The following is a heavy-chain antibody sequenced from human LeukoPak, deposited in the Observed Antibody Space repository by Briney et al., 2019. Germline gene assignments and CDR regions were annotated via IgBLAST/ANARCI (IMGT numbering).Heavy chain of an antibody. CDR3: AGSYAYPYYFDY. CDR1: GTSVSTMNW. V-gene: IGHV4-4*02. Sequence: SETLSLTCGVSGTSVSTMNWWSWVRQSPGKGLEWIGEIFHTGSTNYNPSLNSRITISLDKSKNQFSLRLTSVTAADTAVYYCAGSYAYPYYFDYWGQGTLVTVSS. J-gene: IGHJ4*02. D-gene: IGHD3-16*01. CDR2: IFHTGST.